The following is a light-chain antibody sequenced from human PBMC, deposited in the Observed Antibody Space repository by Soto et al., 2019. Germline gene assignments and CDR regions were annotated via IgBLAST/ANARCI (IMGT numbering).Light chain of an antibody. J-gene: IGKJ5*01. CDR2: KVS. Sequence: DVVMTQCPLCLPVTLAQPASISCRSNQRLVHSDGIAYFSWFQQRPGRSPRRLISKVSNRDSGVPARFSGSGSGTDFALKISRVEAEDVGVYYCMQGTHWPITFGQGTRLEIK. V-gene: IGKV2-30*02. CDR1: QRLVHSDGIAY. CDR3: MQGTHWPIT.